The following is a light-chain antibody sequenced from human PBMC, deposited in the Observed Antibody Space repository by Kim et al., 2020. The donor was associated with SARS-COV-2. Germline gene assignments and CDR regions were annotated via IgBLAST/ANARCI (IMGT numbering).Light chain of an antibody. V-gene: IGLV3-19*02. CDR3: NSWDNSGDRVV. CDR2: FKN. CDR1: SLRNYY. Sequence: SSELTQDPAVSVALGQTVRITCQGDSLRNYYASWYQQRPGQAPVRVYFKNERPSGIPDRFSGSNSGNTASLTITGAQAEDEADYYCNSWDNSGDRVVFGGGTKLTVL. J-gene: IGLJ2*01.